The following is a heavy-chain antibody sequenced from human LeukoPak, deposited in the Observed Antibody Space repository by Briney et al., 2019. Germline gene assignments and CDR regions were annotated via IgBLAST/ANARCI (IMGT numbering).Heavy chain of an antibody. CDR1: GGSFSGYY. V-gene: IGHV4-34*01. Sequence: PETLSLTCAVYGGSFSGYYWTWIRQPPGKGLEWIGEINHTGGTNYNPSLKSRVTISVDTSKSQFSLKLSSVTAADTAVYYCARGWVTTTSYYYYGMDVWGRGTTVTVSS. CDR3: ARGWVTTTSYYYYGMDV. J-gene: IGHJ6*04. CDR2: INHTGGT. D-gene: IGHD2-21*02.